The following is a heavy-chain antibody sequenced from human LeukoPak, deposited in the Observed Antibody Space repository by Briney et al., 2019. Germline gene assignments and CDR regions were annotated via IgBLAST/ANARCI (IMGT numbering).Heavy chain of an antibody. CDR3: ARGLVIVPPASDY. Sequence: AETLSLTCTVSGVSISGFSWNWIRQPPGKGLEWIGYISYSGNTNYKPSLKSRVTMSVDTSKNQFSLKLTSVTAADTAVYYCARGLVIVPPASDYWGQGTMVTDSA. CDR1: GVSISGFS. D-gene: IGHD2/OR15-2a*01. V-gene: IGHV4-59*01. J-gene: IGHJ4*02. CDR2: ISYSGNT.